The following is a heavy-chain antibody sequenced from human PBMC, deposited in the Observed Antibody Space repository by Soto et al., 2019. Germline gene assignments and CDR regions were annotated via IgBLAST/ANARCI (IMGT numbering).Heavy chain of an antibody. Sequence: ASVKVSCKASGYTFTSYGISWVRQAPGQGLEWMGWISAYNGNTNYAQKLQGRVTMTTDTSTSTAYMELRSLRSDDTAVYYCAREWDTNGVPDELDDWGQGSLVTVSS. J-gene: IGHJ4*02. CDR1: GYTFTSYG. V-gene: IGHV1-18*01. D-gene: IGHD2-8*01. CDR3: AREWDTNGVPDELDD. CDR2: ISAYNGNT.